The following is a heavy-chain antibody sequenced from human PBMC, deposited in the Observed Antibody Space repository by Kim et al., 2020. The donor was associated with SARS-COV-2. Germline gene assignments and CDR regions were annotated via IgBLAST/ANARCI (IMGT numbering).Heavy chain of an antibody. CDR3: AREGYFDGGSFFFDY. D-gene: IGHD2-15*01. J-gene: IGHJ4*02. V-gene: IGHV4-4*07. Sequence: NPSLQSRVTMSVETSKNQCSLQLTSMTAADTAIYYCAREGYFDGGSFFFDYWGQGTLVTVSS.